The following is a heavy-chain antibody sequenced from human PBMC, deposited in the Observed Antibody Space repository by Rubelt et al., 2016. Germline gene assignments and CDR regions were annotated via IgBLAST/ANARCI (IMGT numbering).Heavy chain of an antibody. Sequence: QAPGKGLEWVAVVRFDGTRTYYADSVRGRFTMSRDNSRSTLYLQMNSLRAEDTAVYFCAKGGLSYSTALDSWGQGTLVTVSS. V-gene: IGHV3-33*06. D-gene: IGHD6-13*01. CDR3: AKGGLSYSTALDS. J-gene: IGHJ5*01. CDR2: VRFDGTRT.